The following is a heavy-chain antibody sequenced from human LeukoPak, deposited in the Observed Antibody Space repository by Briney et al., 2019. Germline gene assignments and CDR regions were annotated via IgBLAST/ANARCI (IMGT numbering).Heavy chain of an antibody. CDR3: AKSRSAWDL. Sequence: SETLSLTCTVSGGSISSYYWSWIRQPPGKGLEWIGYIYYSGSTNYNPSLKSRVTISVDTSKNQFSLKLSSVTAADTAVYYCAKSRSAWDLWGQGTLVTVSS. CDR1: GGSISSYY. J-gene: IGHJ4*02. D-gene: IGHD6-19*01. CDR2: IYYSGST. V-gene: IGHV4-59*08.